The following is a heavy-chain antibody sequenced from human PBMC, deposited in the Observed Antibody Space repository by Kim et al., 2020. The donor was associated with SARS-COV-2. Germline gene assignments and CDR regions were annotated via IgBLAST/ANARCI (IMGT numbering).Heavy chain of an antibody. CDR1: GGSISSSIW. CDR3: ARDRGRITMIVVVNDAFGI. V-gene: IGHV4-4*02. J-gene: IGHJ3*02. Sequence: SETLSLTCAVSGGSISSSIWWSWVRQPPGKGLEWIGEIYHSGSTNYNPSLKSRVTISVDKSKNQFSLKLSSVTAADTAVYYCARDRGRITMIVVVNDAFGIWGQGTMVTVSS. D-gene: IGHD3-22*01. CDR2: IYHSGST.